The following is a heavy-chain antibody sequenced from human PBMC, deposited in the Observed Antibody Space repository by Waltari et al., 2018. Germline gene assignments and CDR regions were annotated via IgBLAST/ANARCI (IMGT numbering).Heavy chain of an antibody. J-gene: IGHJ6*03. D-gene: IGHD6-25*01. V-gene: IGHV4-59*01. CDR3: ARGRRGPYYYYMDV. CDR1: GGSISRYY. CDR2: IYYSGST. Sequence: QVQLQESGPGLVKPSETLSLTCTVPGGSISRYYWSWIRQPPGKGLEWIGYIYYSGSTNYNPSLKSRVTISVDTSKNQFSLKLSSVTAADTAVYYCARGRRGPYYYYMDVWGKGTTVTVSS.